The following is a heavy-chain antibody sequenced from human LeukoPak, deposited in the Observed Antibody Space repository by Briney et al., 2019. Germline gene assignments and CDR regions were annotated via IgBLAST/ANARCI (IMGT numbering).Heavy chain of an antibody. CDR3: AKNVKQQLVLYWFDP. CDR2: ISGSGGST. Sequence: GGSLRLSCAASGFTFSDYYMSWIRQAPGKGLEWVSAISGSGGSTYYADSVKGRFTISRDNSKNTLYLQMNSLRAEDTAVYYCAKNVKQQLVLYWFDPWGQGTLVTVSS. V-gene: IGHV3-23*01. D-gene: IGHD6-13*01. J-gene: IGHJ5*02. CDR1: GFTFSDYY.